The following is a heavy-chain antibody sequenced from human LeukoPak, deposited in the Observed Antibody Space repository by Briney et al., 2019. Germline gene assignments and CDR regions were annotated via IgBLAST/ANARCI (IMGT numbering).Heavy chain of an antibody. D-gene: IGHD3-3*01. CDR3: ARGLPYYDFWSGSRTRGAFDI. V-gene: IGHV1-2*02. CDR1: GYTFTGYY. Sequence: ASVKVSCKASGYTFTGYYMHWVRQAPGQGLEWMGWINPSSGGTNYAQKFKGRVTMTRDTSISTAYMELSSLRSEDTAVYYCARGLPYYDFWSGSRTRGAFDIWGQGTMVTVSS. J-gene: IGHJ3*02. CDR2: INPSSGGT.